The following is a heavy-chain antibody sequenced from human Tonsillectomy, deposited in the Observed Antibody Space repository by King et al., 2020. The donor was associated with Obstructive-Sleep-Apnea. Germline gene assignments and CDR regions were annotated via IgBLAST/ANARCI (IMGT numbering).Heavy chain of an antibody. J-gene: IGHJ4*02. CDR2: IRYDGSNK. CDR3: AKDQYYYDSSGYLPFDY. D-gene: IGHD3-22*01. Sequence: VQLVQSGGGVVQPGGSLRLSCAASGFTFSSYGMHWVRQAPGKGLEWVAFIRYDGSNKYYADSVKGRFTISRDNSKNTLYLQMNSLRAEDTAVYYCAKDQYYYDSSGYLPFDYWGQGTLVTVSS. CDR1: GFTFSSYG. V-gene: IGHV3-30*02.